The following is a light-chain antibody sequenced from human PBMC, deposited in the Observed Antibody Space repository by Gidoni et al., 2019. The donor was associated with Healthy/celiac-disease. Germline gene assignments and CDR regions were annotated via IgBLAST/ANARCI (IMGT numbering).Light chain of an antibody. Sequence: EIVMTQSPATLSVSPGERATLSCRASHSVSSNLAWYQQKPGQSPRLLIYGASIRATGIPARFRGSWSGTEFTLTISSLQSEDFAVYYCQQYNDWPGTFGQGTKVEIK. V-gene: IGKV3D-15*01. CDR3: QQYNDWPGT. CDR1: HSVSSN. J-gene: IGKJ1*01. CDR2: GAS.